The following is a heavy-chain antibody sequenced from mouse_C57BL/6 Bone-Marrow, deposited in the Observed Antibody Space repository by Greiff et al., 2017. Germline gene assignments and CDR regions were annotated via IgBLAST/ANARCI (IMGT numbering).Heavy chain of an antibody. CDR2: IYPRSGNT. J-gene: IGHJ2*01. D-gene: IGHD1-1*01. CDR3: ARWNYYGSSYGD. CDR1: GYTFTSYG. V-gene: IGHV1-81*01. Sequence: VQLQQSGAELARPGASVKLSCKASGYTFTSYGISWVKQRTGQGLEWIGEIYPRSGNTYYNEKFKGKATLTADKSSSTAYMELRSLTSEDAAVXFCARWNYYGSSYGDWGQGTTLTVSS.